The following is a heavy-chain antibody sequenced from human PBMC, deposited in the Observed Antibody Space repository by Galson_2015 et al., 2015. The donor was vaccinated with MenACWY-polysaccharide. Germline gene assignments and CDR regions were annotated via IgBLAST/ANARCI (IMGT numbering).Heavy chain of an antibody. V-gene: IGHV3-66*02. Sequence: SLRLSCAASGFTVSSSYMNWVRQAPGKGLEWVSIIYSDGNTYYADSVKGRFTISRDNSKNTLYLQMNSLRIEDTAVYYCARDLRGGVCYWGQGALVTVSS. J-gene: IGHJ4*02. CDR3: ARDLRGGVCY. CDR1: GFTVSSSY. D-gene: IGHD3-16*01. CDR2: IYSDGNT.